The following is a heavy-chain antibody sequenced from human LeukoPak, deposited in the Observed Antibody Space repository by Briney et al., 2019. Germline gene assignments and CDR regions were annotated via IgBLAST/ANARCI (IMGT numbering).Heavy chain of an antibody. Sequence: GGSLRLSCAASGFTFSSYSMNWVRQAPGKGLEWVSALYIGGNTYYADSVRGRFTISRDNSKNTLYLQMNSLRAEDTAIYYCMTAAGYNFGQYWGQGTLVTVSS. CDR1: GFTFSSYS. CDR3: MTAAGYNFGQY. V-gene: IGHV3-53*01. D-gene: IGHD5-18*01. J-gene: IGHJ4*02. CDR2: LYIGGNT.